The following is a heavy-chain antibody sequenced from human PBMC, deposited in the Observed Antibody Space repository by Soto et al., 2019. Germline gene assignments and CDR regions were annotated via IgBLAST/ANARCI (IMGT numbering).Heavy chain of an antibody. J-gene: IGHJ4*02. CDR2: IYYSGIT. Sequence: QVQLQESGPGLVKPSQTLPLTCTVSSGSISSGGYYWSWIRQHPGKGLEWIGYIYYSGITYYNPSLKSRVTISVDTSKNQFSLKLSSVTAADTAVYYCARWPQLEPRFDYWGQGTLVTVSS. CDR3: ARWPQLEPRFDY. CDR1: SGSISSGGYY. V-gene: IGHV4-31*03. D-gene: IGHD1-1*01.